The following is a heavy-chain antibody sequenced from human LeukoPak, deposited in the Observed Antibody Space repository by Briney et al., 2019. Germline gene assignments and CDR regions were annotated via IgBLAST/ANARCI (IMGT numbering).Heavy chain of an antibody. CDR3: ASFQSHYDYVWGSYRQYYFDY. D-gene: IGHD3-16*02. CDR2: IYDSGST. CDR1: GGSIRSSYYY. J-gene: IGHJ4*02. Sequence: MTSETLSLTCTASGGSIRSSYYYWGWIRQPPGKGLEWIGSIYDSGSTYYNPSLKSRVTISVDTSKNQFSLKLSSVTAADTAVYYCASFQSHYDYVWGSYRQYYFDYWGQGTLVTVSS. V-gene: IGHV4-39*07.